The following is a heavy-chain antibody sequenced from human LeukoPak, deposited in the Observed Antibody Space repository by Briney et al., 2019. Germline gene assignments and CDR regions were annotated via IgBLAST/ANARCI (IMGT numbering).Heavy chain of an antibody. V-gene: IGHV1-2*02. Sequence: ASVKVSCKASGYTFTGYYMHWVRQAPGQGLEWMGWINPNSGGTNYAQKFQGRVTMTRDTSISTAYMELSRLRSDDTAVYYCAREFRPGRLPYYYYYYGMDVWGQGTTVTVSS. D-gene: IGHD3-10*01. CDR1: GYTFTGYY. CDR2: INPNSGGT. J-gene: IGHJ6*02. CDR3: AREFRPGRLPYYYYYYGMDV.